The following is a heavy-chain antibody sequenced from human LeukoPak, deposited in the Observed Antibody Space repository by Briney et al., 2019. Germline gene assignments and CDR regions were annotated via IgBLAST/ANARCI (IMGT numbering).Heavy chain of an antibody. CDR1: GGSISSAGYY. D-gene: IGHD6-19*01. Sequence: PSETLSLTCAVSGGSISSAGYYRDCIRQPPGKGLEWIGTIDYTGSTYYNPSLKSRVTMSVDTSKNQFSLNLSSVTAADTAVYYCARDSKLIWKPDITVAGYFDYWGQGTLVTVSS. V-gene: IGHV4-39*07. CDR3: ARDSKLIWKPDITVAGYFDY. J-gene: IGHJ4*02. CDR2: IDYTGST.